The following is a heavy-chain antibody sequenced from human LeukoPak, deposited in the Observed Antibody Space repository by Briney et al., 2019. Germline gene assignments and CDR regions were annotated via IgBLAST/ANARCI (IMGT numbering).Heavy chain of an antibody. CDR1: GFTFSSYG. D-gene: IGHD3-3*01. Sequence: PGGSLRLSCAASGFTFSSYGMHWVRQAPGKGLEWVAVISYDGSNKYYADSVKGRFTISRDNSKNTLYLQMSSLRAEDTAVYYCAKDHPALTFGVMTKSLFYHWGQGTLVTVSS. V-gene: IGHV3-30*18. J-gene: IGHJ4*02. CDR2: ISYDGSNK. CDR3: AKDHPALTFGVMTKSLFYH.